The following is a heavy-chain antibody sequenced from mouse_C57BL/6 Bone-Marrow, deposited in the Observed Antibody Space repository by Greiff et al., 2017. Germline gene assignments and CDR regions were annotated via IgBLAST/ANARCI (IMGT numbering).Heavy chain of an antibody. CDR1: GYTFTDYN. V-gene: IGHV1-18*01. CDR2: INPNNGGT. Sequence: EVQLQQSGPELVKPGASVKIPCKASGYTFTDYNMDWVKQSHGKSLEWIGDINPNNGGTIYNQKFKGKATLTVDKSSSTAYMELRSLTSEDTAVYYCAILYYGNHPYAMDYWGQGTSVTVSS. J-gene: IGHJ4*01. D-gene: IGHD2-1*01. CDR3: AILYYGNHPYAMDY.